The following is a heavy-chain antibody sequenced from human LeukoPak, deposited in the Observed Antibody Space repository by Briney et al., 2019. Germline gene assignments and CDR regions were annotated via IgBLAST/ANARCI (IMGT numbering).Heavy chain of an antibody. Sequence: SETLSLTCTVSSGSISSYYWSWIRQPPGKGLEWIGYIYYSGSTNYNPSLKSRVTISVDTSKNQFSLKLSSVTAADTAVYYCARDNVSGWYEAGAFDIWGQGTMVTVSS. CDR2: IYYSGST. J-gene: IGHJ3*02. D-gene: IGHD6-19*01. CDR3: ARDNVSGWYEAGAFDI. V-gene: IGHV4-59*01. CDR1: SGSISSYY.